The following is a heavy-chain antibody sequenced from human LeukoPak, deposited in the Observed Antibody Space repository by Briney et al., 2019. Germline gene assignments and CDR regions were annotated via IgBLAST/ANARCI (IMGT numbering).Heavy chain of an antibody. V-gene: IGHV1-8*01. D-gene: IGHD2-2*01. CDR1: GYTFTSYD. CDR2: MNPNSGNT. Sequence: ASVKVSCKASGYTFTSYDINWVRQATGQGLEWMGWMNPNSGNTGYAQKFQGRVTMTRNTSISTAYMELSSLRSEDTAVYYCARGLTKVPAAMPGNWGQGTLVTVPS. J-gene: IGHJ4*02. CDR3: ARGLTKVPAAMPGN.